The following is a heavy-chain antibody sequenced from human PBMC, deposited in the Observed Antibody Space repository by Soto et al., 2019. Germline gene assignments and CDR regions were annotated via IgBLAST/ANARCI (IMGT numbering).Heavy chain of an antibody. CDR1: GGCVSGYY. V-gene: IGHV4-34*01. J-gene: IGHJ5*02. D-gene: IGHD6-6*01. CDR3: ATEGESIAARHDWFDP. Sequence: ESLSLTCAVYGGCVSGYYWSGIRQPPGKGLEWIGEINHSGSTNYNPSLKSRVTISVDTSKNQFSLKLRSVTAADTAVYYCATEGESIAARHDWFDPWGQGTLVTVSS. CDR2: INHSGST.